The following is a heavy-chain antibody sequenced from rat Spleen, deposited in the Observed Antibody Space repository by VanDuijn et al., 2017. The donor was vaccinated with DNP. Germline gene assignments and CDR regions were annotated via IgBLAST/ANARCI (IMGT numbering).Heavy chain of an antibody. V-gene: IGHV5-25*01. D-gene: IGHD1-4*01. J-gene: IGHJ2*01. CDR1: GFTFSTFA. CDR2: IITGGGNT. CDR3: AGRPPPTRGPFDY. Sequence: EVQLVESGGGLVQPGRSLKLSCAASGFTFSTFAMAWVRQAPKKGLEWVASIITGGGNTYYRDSVKGRFTISRDNAKSTLYLKMDSLRSEDTATYYCAGRPPPTRGPFDYWGQGVMVTVSS.